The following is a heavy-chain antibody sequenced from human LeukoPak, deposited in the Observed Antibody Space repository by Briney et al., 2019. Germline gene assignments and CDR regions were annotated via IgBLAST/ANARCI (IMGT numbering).Heavy chain of an antibody. CDR3: ARARRLKTSSGGSCFYYYYMDV. CDR2: MNPNCGNT. CDR1: GYTFTSYD. V-gene: IGHV1-8*01. Sequence: GASVKVSFKASGYTFTSYDINWVRQATGQGLEWMGWMNPNCGNTGYAQKFQGRVTITRNTSISTAYMELSSLRSEDTAVYYCARARRLKTSSGGSCFYYYYMDVWGKGTTVTVSS. D-gene: IGHD2-15*01. J-gene: IGHJ6*03.